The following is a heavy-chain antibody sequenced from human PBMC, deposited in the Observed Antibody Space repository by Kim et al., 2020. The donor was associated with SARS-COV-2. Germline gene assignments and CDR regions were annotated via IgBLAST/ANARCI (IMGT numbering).Heavy chain of an antibody. V-gene: IGHV3-30*18. CDR1: GFTFSSYG. CDR3: AKGNSNPDWFDP. D-gene: IGHD4-4*01. Sequence: GGSLRLSCAASGFTFSSYGMHWVRQAPGKGLEWVAVISYDGSTKYYADSVKGRFTISRDNSRNTLYLQMNSLRAEDTAVYYCAKGNSNPDWFDPWGQG. J-gene: IGHJ5*02. CDR2: ISYDGSTK.